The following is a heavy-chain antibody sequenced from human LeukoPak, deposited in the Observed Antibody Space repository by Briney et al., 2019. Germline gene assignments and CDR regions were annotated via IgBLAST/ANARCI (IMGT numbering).Heavy chain of an antibody. CDR1: GFTFSSYS. CDR3: TQGSGFYYDY. J-gene: IGHJ4*02. V-gene: IGHV3-15*07. Sequence: GGSLRLSCAASGFTFSSYSMNWVRQAPGKGLEWVGRIKSKKDGGTTEFAAPVRGRFTISRDDSQNTLYLQMNSLTSDDTAVYYCTQGSGFYYDYWGQGTLVTVSS. D-gene: IGHD3-22*01. CDR2: IKSKKDGGTT.